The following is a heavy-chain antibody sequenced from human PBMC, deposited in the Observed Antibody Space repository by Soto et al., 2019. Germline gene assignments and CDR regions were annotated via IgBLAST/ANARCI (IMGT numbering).Heavy chain of an antibody. CDR3: ARDGQQLAPYAFDI. Sequence: QMQLVESGGGVVQPGSSLRLSCATSGFTFSHHAMHWVRQAPGKGLQWVAQIWYDGSVKNYADSMKGRFTISRDSPKNTLFLQMNSLRVEDTAVYYCARDGQQLAPYAFDIWGQGTLVIVSS. CDR2: IWYDGSVK. D-gene: IGHD6-13*01. V-gene: IGHV3-33*01. J-gene: IGHJ3*02. CDR1: GFTFSHHA.